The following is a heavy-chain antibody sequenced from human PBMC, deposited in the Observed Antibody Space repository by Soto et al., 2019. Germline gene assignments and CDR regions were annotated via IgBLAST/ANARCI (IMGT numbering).Heavy chain of an antibody. CDR2: IIPIFGTA. CDR1: GCTFSSYA. V-gene: IGHV1-69*13. D-gene: IGHD3-22*01. J-gene: IGHJ3*02. CDR3: ARARREIVVVRVISGAFDI. Sequence: GASVKVSCKASGCTFSSYAISWVRQAPGQGLEWMGGIIPIFGTANYAQKFQGRVTITADESTSTAYMELSSLRSEDTAVYYCARARREIVVVRVISGAFDIWGQGTMVTVSS.